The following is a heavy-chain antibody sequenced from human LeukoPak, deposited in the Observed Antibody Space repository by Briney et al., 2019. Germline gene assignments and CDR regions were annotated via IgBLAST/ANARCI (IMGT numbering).Heavy chain of an antibody. Sequence: GGSLRLSCAASGFTFGTYAMNWVRQAPGKGLEWVSSISRSGRDIHYADSVRGRFTISRDNAKNSLYLQMNSLRDKDTAVYYCARETPEYDWGQGTLVTVSS. CDR3: ARETPEYD. J-gene: IGHJ4*02. CDR2: ISRSGRDI. V-gene: IGHV3-21*01. CDR1: GFTFGTYA. D-gene: IGHD1-14*01.